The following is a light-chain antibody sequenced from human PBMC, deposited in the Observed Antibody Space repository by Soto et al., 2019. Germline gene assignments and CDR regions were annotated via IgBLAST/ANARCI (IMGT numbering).Light chain of an antibody. CDR2: GAS. CDR3: QQYGSSPWT. V-gene: IGKV3-20*01. Sequence: EIVVTQSPGTLSLSPGERATLSCRASQSVSSSYLAWYQQKPGQAPRLLIYGASSRATGIPDRFSGSGSGTDFTLTISRLEPEDFAVYYCQQYGSSPWTFGQGTKVEIK. CDR1: QSVSSSY. J-gene: IGKJ1*01.